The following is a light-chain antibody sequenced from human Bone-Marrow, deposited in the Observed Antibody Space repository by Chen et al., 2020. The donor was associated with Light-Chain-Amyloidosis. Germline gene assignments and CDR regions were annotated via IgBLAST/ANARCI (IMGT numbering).Light chain of an antibody. CDR1: SRDIGTFNY. Sequence: QSALTQPASVSGSPGQSITISCTGTSRDIGTFNYVSWYQHHPGKAPQLIIFEVSNRPSGVSDRFSGSKSGNTASLTISGLQPGDEADFYCSSYTSTTTDVIFGGGTKLTVL. J-gene: IGLJ2*01. CDR3: SSYTSTTTDVI. V-gene: IGLV2-14*01. CDR2: EVS.